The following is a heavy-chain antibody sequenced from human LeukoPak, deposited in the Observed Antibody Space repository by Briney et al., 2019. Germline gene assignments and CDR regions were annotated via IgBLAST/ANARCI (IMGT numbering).Heavy chain of an antibody. V-gene: IGHV4-59*01. Sequence: PSETLSLTCTVSGGSISSYSWSWIRQPPGKALEWIGYVSNSGGSTYNPSLKGRVTISLDTSKDQFSLRLRSVTAADTAPYYCARGPTYLLTDYLYYFDYWGRGTLVSVSS. D-gene: IGHD3-9*01. CDR2: VSNSGGS. CDR3: ARGPTYLLTDYLYYFDY. CDR1: GGSISSYS. J-gene: IGHJ4*02.